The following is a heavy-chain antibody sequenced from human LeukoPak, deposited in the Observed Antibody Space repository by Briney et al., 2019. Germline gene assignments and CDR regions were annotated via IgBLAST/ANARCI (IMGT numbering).Heavy chain of an antibody. CDR3: AKDPGGYSYLYHFDY. D-gene: IGHD5-18*01. J-gene: IGHJ4*02. Sequence: PGGSLRLSCAASGFTFSSYAMSWVRQAPGKGLEWVSAISPSGGSTYYADSAKGRFTISRDNSKNTLYLQMNSLRAEDTAVYYCAKDPGGYSYLYHFDYWGQGTLVTVPS. V-gene: IGHV3-23*01. CDR2: ISPSGGST. CDR1: GFTFSSYA.